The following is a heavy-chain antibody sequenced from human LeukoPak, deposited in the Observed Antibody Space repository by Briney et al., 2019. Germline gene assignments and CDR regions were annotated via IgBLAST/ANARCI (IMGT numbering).Heavy chain of an antibody. CDR1: GGSISNSDYY. Sequence: SETLSLTCTVSGGSISNSDYYWGWIRQPPGRGLEWIGSIYYTGSTYYNPYLKSRVTISVDTSKNQFSVTLSSVTAADTAIYYCAYQRGYSGYDPLHYWGQGTLVTVSS. J-gene: IGHJ4*02. V-gene: IGHV4-39*01. D-gene: IGHD5-12*01. CDR2: IYYTGST. CDR3: AYQRGYSGYDPLHY.